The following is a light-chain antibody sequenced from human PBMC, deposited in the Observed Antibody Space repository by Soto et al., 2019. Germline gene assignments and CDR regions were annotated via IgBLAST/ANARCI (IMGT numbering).Light chain of an antibody. V-gene: IGKV4-1*01. Sequence: DIVMTQSPDSLAVSLGERATINCKSSQSVLYSSNNKNYLAWYQQKPGQPPKLLIYWASTRESGVPDRFSGSGSGTDFTLTISSLQAEDVAVYYCQQYYSTCPLTFGGGTKVEIK. CDR1: QSVLYSSNNKNY. CDR3: QQYYSTCPLT. J-gene: IGKJ4*01. CDR2: WAS.